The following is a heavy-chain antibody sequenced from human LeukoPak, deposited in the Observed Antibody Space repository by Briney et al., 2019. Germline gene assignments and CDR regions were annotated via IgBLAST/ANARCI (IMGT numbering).Heavy chain of an antibody. J-gene: IGHJ4*02. CDR3: ARRGGDSGYPLAYYFDF. Sequence: PGGSLRLSCAASEFTFSNYAMSWVRQAPGKGLQWVSSITNGGGGTYYADSVKGRFTISRDNSKNTLYLQMNSLRVEDSAVYYRARRGGDSGYPLAYYFDFWGQGTLVTVSS. V-gene: IGHV3-23*01. CDR2: ITNGGGGT. D-gene: IGHD2-21*01. CDR1: EFTFSNYA.